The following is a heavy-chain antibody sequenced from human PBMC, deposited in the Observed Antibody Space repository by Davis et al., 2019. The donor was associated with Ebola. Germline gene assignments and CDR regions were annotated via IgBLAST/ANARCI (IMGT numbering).Heavy chain of an antibody. Sequence: SLKTPCAASGFTFSSYGMHWVRQAPGKGLEWVAVISYDGSNKYYADSVKGRFTISRDNSKNTLYLQMNSLRAEDTAVYYCAKTLHYYDIFVYGMDVWGQGTTVTVSS. CDR1: GFTFSSYG. J-gene: IGHJ6*02. D-gene: IGHD3-22*01. CDR2: ISYDGSNK. V-gene: IGHV3-30*18. CDR3: AKTLHYYDIFVYGMDV.